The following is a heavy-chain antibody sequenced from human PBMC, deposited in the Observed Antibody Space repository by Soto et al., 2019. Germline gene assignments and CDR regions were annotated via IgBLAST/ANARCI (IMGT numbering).Heavy chain of an antibody. V-gene: IGHV4-30-4*01. CDR2: IFDSGST. Sequence: QVQLQESGPGLVKPSQTLSLTCTVSGGSISGGVYYWSWIRQPPGKGLEWIGYIFDSGSTYYNPSLKSRVIISVDTSKNQFSLRLSSVTAADTAVYYCAREIIPLTTDWYFDLWGSGTLVTVSS. CDR3: AREIIPLTTDWYFDL. D-gene: IGHD4-17*01. CDR1: GGSISGGVYY. J-gene: IGHJ2*01.